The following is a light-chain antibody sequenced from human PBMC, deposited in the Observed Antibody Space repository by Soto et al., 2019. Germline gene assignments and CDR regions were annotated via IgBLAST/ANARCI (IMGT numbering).Light chain of an antibody. CDR1: ESVLDY. V-gene: IGKV3-15*01. CDR2: GPA. Sequence: EIVLTQSPATLSAYPGERANLSCRASESVLDYLAWFQQRPGQSPRLLIYGPATRATGIPGRFRGSGSGTEFTLTITSLQSEDFAVYYCQQYYEWPQWTIGQGTKVDIK. CDR3: QQYYEWPQWT. J-gene: IGKJ1*01.